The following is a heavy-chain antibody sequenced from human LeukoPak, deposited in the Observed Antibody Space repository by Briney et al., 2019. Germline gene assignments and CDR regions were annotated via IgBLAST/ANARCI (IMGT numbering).Heavy chain of an antibody. J-gene: IGHJ4*02. CDR3: ARDRGKDYFDS. Sequence: GTSLRLSCTTYGLTFTSHGFHWLRQVVGKRLEWVAFVRNDGSDTYHANSVQGRFSISRDNPKNTLYLQTNSLRVEDTAIYYCARDRGKDYFDSWGQGTQVTVSS. V-gene: IGHV3-33*01. CDR2: VRNDGSDT. D-gene: IGHD4-23*01. CDR1: GLTFTSHG.